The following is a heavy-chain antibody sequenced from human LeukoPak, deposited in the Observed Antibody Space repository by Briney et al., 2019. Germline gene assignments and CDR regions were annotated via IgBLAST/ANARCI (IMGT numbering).Heavy chain of an antibody. D-gene: IGHD5-24*01. J-gene: IGHJ4*02. CDR1: GFTFGSYA. V-gene: IGHV3-30*04. CDR3: AKPPDGYNAGAFGY. CDR2: ISYDGSNK. Sequence: GGSLRLPCAASGFTFGSYAMHWVRQAPGKGLEWVAVISYDGSNKYYADSAKGRFTISRDNSKNTLYLQMNSLRVEDTAVYYCAKPPDGYNAGAFGYWGQGTLVTVSS.